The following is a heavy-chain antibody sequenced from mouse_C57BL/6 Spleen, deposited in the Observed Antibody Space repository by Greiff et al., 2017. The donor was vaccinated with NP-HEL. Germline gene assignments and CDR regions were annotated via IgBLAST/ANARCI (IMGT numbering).Heavy chain of an antibody. CDR3: ARERAIYYGNYVDWYFDV. V-gene: IGHV2-9-1*01. CDR2: IWTGGGT. D-gene: IGHD2-1*01. J-gene: IGHJ1*03. CDR1: GFSLTSYA. Sequence: QLKESGPGLVAPSQSLSITCTVSGFSLTSYAISWVRQPPGKGLEWLGVIWTGGGTNYNSALKSRLSISKDNSKSQVFLKMNSLQTDDTARYYCARERAIYYGNYVDWYFDVWGTGTTVTVSS.